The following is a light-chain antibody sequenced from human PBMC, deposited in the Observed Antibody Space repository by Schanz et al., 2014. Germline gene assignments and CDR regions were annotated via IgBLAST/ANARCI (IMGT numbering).Light chain of an antibody. J-gene: IGLJ1*01. CDR1: NSDVGGYDY. CDR3: SSYTSISTLNYV. CDR2: NVN. V-gene: IGLV2-11*01. Sequence: QSALTQPRSVSGSPGQSVTISCTGTNSDVGGYDYVSWYQQHPGKAPKLLIYNVNERPSGVPDRFSGSKSGNTASLTISGLQAEDEADYYCSSYTSISTLNYVFGSGTKLTVL.